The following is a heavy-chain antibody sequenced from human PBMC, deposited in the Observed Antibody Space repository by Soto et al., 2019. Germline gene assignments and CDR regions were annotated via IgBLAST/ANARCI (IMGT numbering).Heavy chain of an antibody. V-gene: IGHV3-30*03. D-gene: IGHD2-2*01. Sequence: QVELVESGGGVVQPGRSLRLSCAASGFTFSSYGMHWVRQAPGKGLEWVAVISYDGNIKNYADSVKGRFTISRDNSQNTLYLQMNRLRAVDTAVFFCARDRALLHTTSRGYCDYWGQGTLVTVSS. CDR2: ISYDGNIK. CDR3: ARDRALLHTTSRGYCDY. CDR1: GFTFSSYG. J-gene: IGHJ4*02.